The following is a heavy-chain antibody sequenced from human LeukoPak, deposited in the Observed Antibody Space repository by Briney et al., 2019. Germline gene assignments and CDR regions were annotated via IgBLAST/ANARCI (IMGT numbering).Heavy chain of an antibody. CDR3: ARDLPEWLPTQGFDY. D-gene: IGHD3-3*01. CDR2: ISYDGSNK. J-gene: IGHJ4*02. Sequence: GRSLRLSCAASGFTFSSHAMHWVRQAPGKGLEWVAVISYDGSNKYYADSVKGRFTISRDNSKNTLYLQMNSLRAEDTAVYYCARDLPEWLPTQGFDYWGQGTLVTVSS. V-gene: IGHV3-30*01. CDR1: GFTFSSHA.